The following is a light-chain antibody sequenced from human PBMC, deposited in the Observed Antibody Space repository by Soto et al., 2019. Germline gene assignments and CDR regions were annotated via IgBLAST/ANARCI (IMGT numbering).Light chain of an antibody. CDR1: QDISDY. V-gene: IGKV1-9*01. Sequence: DIQLTQSPSFLSASVGDRVTSSCRASQDISDYLAWEQQKPGKAPKLRIYGESTLQRRVPSRFSGSASGTEFTLTISSLQPEDFATYFCQQFKAYPLPVGGGTKLEI. CDR2: GES. CDR3: QQFKAYPLP. J-gene: IGKJ4*01.